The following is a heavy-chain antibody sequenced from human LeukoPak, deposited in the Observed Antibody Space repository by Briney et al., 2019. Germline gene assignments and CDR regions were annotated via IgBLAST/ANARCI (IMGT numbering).Heavy chain of an antibody. D-gene: IGHD2-2*01. J-gene: IGHJ6*03. Sequence: PGGSLRPSCAASGFTFSSYWMSWVRQAPGKGLEWVANIKQDGSEKYYVDSVKGRFTISRDNAKNSLYLQMNSLRAEDTAVYYCARALSYCSSTSCSLYYYYYYMDAWGKGTTVTVSS. CDR2: IKQDGSEK. V-gene: IGHV3-7*01. CDR3: ARALSYCSSTSCSLYYYYYYMDA. CDR1: GFTFSSYW.